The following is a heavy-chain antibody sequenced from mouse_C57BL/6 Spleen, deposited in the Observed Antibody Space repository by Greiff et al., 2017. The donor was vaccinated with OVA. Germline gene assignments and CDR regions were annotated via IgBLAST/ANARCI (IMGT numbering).Heavy chain of an antibody. CDR1: GYTFTSYW. D-gene: IGHD2-3*01. Sequence: QVQLQQPGAELVKPGASVKMSCKASGYTFTSYWITWVKQRPGQGLEWIGDIYPGSGSTNYNEKFKSKATLTVDTSSSTAYMQLSSLTSEDSAVYYCAGAYVGYYVSPWGAYWGQGTLVTVSA. CDR2: IYPGSGST. V-gene: IGHV1-55*01. CDR3: AGAYVGYYVSPWGAY. J-gene: IGHJ3*01.